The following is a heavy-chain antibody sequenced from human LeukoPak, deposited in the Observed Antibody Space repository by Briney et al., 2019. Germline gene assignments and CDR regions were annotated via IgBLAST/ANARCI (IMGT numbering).Heavy chain of an antibody. CDR3: ANGDDYRNY. D-gene: IGHD5-24*01. CDR1: GFTFSSYG. V-gene: IGHV3-23*01. Sequence: GGSLRLSCAASGFTFSSYGMHWVRQAPGKGLKWVSTINDNGDGTYYADSVKGRFTISRDNSKNTLYLQMNSLRAEDTAVYYCANGDDYRNYWGQGTLVTVSS. J-gene: IGHJ4*02. CDR2: INDNGDGT.